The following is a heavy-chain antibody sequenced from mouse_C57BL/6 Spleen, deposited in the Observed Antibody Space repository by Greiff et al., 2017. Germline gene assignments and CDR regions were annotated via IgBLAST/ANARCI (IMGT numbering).Heavy chain of an antibody. CDR1: GYTFTDYY. J-gene: IGHJ4*01. CDR2: INPNNGGT. D-gene: IGHD3-2*02. Sequence: EVQLQQSGPELVKPGASVKISCKASGYTFTDYYMNWVKQSHGQSLEWIGDINPNNGGTSYNQKFKGKATLTVDKTSSTAYMELRSLTSEDSAVYYCVDSSGYDAMDYWGQGTSVTVSS. V-gene: IGHV1-26*01. CDR3: VDSSGYDAMDY.